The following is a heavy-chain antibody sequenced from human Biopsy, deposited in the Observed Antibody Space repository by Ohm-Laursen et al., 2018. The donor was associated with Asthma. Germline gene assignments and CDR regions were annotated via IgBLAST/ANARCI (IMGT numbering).Heavy chain of an antibody. Sequence: SVNASRKASGGTFSSNSINWVRQAPGHGLGWMGRIIPIFGPTNYAQKFQGRVTISADDSTSTAYMELSSLSSEDTALYYCARGPEYVRSSGALDYWGQGTLVTVSS. D-gene: IGHD2-2*01. V-gene: IGHV1-69*15. CDR1: GGTFSSNS. CDR3: ARGPEYVRSSGALDY. J-gene: IGHJ4*02. CDR2: IIPIFGPT.